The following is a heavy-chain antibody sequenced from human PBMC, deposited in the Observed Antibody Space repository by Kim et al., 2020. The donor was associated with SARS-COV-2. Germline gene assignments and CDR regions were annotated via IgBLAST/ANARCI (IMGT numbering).Heavy chain of an antibody. CDR2: IGEEGSPS. Sequence: GGSLRLSCAASGVTFSSYWMSWVRQAPGKGLEWVANIGEEGSPSYYAASVKGRFTISRDNAKNSLYLQMSSLGAEDTAVYYCATGLWRYDYWGQGTLVTVSS. CDR3: ATGLWRYDY. CDR1: GVTFSSYW. V-gene: IGHV3-7*01. J-gene: IGHJ4*02. D-gene: IGHD1-26*01.